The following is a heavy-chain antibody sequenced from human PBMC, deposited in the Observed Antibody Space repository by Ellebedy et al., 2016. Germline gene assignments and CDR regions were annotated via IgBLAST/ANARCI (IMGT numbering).Heavy chain of an antibody. CDR3: TTLYCGGDCFYWYFDL. J-gene: IGHJ2*01. Sequence: GESLKISCAASGFTFSAYYMTWIRQAPGKGLEWVGRIKSKADGGTTDYAEPVKGRFTISRDDSKNTLFLQMNSLKTEDTAVYYCTTLYCGGDCFYWYFDLWGRGTLVTVSS. CDR1: GFTFSAYY. V-gene: IGHV3-15*01. D-gene: IGHD2-21*02. CDR2: IKSKADGGTT.